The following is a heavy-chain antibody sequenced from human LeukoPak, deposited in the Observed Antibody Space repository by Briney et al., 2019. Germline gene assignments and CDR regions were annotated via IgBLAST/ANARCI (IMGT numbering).Heavy chain of an antibody. J-gene: IGHJ5*02. CDR1: GYTFTSYW. CDR3: ARRGYSGYDLGGNWFDP. CDR2: IYPGDSDT. Sequence: GESLKISCKGSGYTFTSYWIGWVRQMPGKGLEGMGIIYPGDSDTRYRPSFQGQVTISADRSLSTAYLQWSSLKASDTAMYYCARRGYSGYDLGGNWFDPWGQGTLVTVSS. D-gene: IGHD5-12*01. V-gene: IGHV5-51*01.